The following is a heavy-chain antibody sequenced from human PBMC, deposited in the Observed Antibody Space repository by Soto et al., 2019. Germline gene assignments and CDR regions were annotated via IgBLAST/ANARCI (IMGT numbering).Heavy chain of an antibody. V-gene: IGHV1-69*12. Sequence: QVQLVQSGAEVKKPGSSVKVSCKASGGTFSSYAISWVGQAPGQGLEWMGGIIPIFGTANYAQKFQGRVTITADESTSTASMELSSLRSEDTAVYYYASHYDTSGYYRFGDYWGQGTLVTVSS. J-gene: IGHJ4*02. CDR2: IIPIFGTA. CDR1: GGTFSSYA. D-gene: IGHD3-22*01. CDR3: ASHYDTSGYYRFGDY.